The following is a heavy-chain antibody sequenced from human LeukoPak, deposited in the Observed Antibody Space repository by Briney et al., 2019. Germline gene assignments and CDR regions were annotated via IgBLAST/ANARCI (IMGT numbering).Heavy chain of an antibody. CDR3: ARRYTASPGERFDY. V-gene: IGHV4-59*08. CDR2: VYSSGNT. CDR1: GXAISNYY. D-gene: IGHD2-2*02. Sequence: PSETLSLTCTVSGXAISNYYWTWIRQPPGKGLEWIVYVYSSGNTTYNPSLNSRVTISLDTSKNQSSLMLRSLTAADTAVYYCARRYTASPGERFDYWGQGTLVTVSS. J-gene: IGHJ4*02.